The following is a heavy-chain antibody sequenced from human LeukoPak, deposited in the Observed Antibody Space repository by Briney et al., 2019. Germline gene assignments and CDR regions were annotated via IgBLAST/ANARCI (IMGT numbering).Heavy chain of an antibody. CDR2: INHSGST. J-gene: IGHJ3*02. CDR1: GGSFSGYY. CDR3: ARGITYSGSYSGAFDI. Sequence: SETLSLTCAVYGGSFSGYYWSWIRQPLGKGLEWIGEINHSGSTNYNPSLKSRVTISVDTSKNQFSLKLSSVTAADTAVYYCARGITYSGSYSGAFDIWGQGTMVTVSS. D-gene: IGHD1-26*01. V-gene: IGHV4-34*01.